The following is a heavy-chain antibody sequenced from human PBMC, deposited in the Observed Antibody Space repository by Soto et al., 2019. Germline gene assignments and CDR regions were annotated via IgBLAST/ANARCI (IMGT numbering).Heavy chain of an antibody. CDR3: ARGSGLSFGDQRSPFDY. V-gene: IGHV4-34*01. Sequence: SETLSLTCAVYGGSFSGYYWSWIRQPPGKGLEWIGEINHSGSTNYNPSLESRVTISVDTSKNQFSLKLSSVTAADTAVYYCARGSGLSFGDQRSPFDYWGQGTLVTVSS. CDR1: GGSFSGYY. J-gene: IGHJ4*02. CDR2: INHSGST. D-gene: IGHD4-17*01.